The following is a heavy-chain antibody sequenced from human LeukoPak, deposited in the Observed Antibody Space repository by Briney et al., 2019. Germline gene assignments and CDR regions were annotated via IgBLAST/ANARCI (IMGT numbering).Heavy chain of an antibody. V-gene: IGHV1-2*02. CDR1: GYTFTGYY. D-gene: IGHD3-10*01. Sequence: GASVKVSCKASGYTFTGYYMHWVRQAPGQGLEWMGWINPNSGGTNYAQKFQGRVTMTRDTSISTAYMELSRLRSDDTAVYYCARDLIMYGSENYFDDTFDIWGQGTKVTVSS. CDR3: ARDLIMYGSENYFDDTFDI. CDR2: INPNSGGT. J-gene: IGHJ3*02.